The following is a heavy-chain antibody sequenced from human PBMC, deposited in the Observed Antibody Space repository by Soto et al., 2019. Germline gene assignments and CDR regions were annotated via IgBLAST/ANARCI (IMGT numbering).Heavy chain of an antibody. Sequence: EVQLVESGGGLVQPGGSLRLSCAASGFTFSSYAMHWVRQAPGKGLEYVSVINSNGGSTYYANSVKGRFTISRDNSKNTVYLQMGSLRAEDMAVYYCARTSGYAFDYWGQGTLVTVSS. J-gene: IGHJ4*02. D-gene: IGHD5-12*01. CDR1: GFTFSSYA. CDR2: INSNGGST. CDR3: ARTSGYAFDY. V-gene: IGHV3-64*01.